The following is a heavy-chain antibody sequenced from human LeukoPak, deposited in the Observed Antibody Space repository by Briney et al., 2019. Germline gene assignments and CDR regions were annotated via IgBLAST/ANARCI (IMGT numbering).Heavy chain of an antibody. J-gene: IGHJ4*02. Sequence: RESGPAQVKPTQTLTLSCTFSGFSLTTGGLCVTWVRQPPGKALEWLARIDSDDDKYYSTSLEARLTISKDTSKNQVVLTMTSMDPVDTATYYCARMWGYNWNYIDYWGQGSLVTVSS. V-gene: IGHV2-70*11. CDR3: ARMWGYNWNYIDY. D-gene: IGHD1-20*01. CDR2: IDSDDDK. CDR1: GFSLTTGGLC.